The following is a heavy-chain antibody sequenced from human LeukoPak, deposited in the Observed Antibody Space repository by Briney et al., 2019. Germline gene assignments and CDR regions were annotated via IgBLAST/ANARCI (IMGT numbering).Heavy chain of an antibody. V-gene: IGHV1-18*04. Sequence: GASVKVSCKASGYTFTGYGISWVRQAPGQGLEWMGWISAYNGNTNYAQKLQGRVTMTTDTSTSTAYMELRSLRSDDTAVYYCARTGIWSDMEDWFDPWGQGTLVTVSS. D-gene: IGHD3-3*01. J-gene: IGHJ5*02. CDR2: ISAYNGNT. CDR3: ARTGIWSDMEDWFDP. CDR1: GYTFTGYG.